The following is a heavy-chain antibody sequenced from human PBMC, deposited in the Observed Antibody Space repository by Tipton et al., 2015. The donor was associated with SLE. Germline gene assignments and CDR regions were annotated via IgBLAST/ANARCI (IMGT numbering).Heavy chain of an antibody. CDR1: GFTFDDYA. J-gene: IGHJ4*02. Sequence: SLRLSCAASGFTFDDYAMLWVRQAPGKGLEWVSYISSSGSTIYYADSVKGRFTISRDNAKNSLYLQMNSLRAEDTAVYYCARAAPDFWSGYPLDYWGQGTLVTVSS. CDR3: ARAAPDFWSGYPLDY. V-gene: IGHV3-48*03. D-gene: IGHD3-3*01. CDR2: ISSSGSTI.